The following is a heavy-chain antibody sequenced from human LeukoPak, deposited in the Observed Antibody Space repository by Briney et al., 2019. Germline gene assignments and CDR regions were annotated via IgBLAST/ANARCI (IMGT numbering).Heavy chain of an antibody. Sequence: GRSLRLSCAASGFTFDDYAMHWVRQAPGKGLEWVSGISWNSGSIGYADSVEGRFTISRDNAKNSLYLQMNSLRAEDTALYYCAKVRGWMTTVTYDYFDYWGQGTLVTVSS. J-gene: IGHJ4*02. V-gene: IGHV3-9*01. CDR1: GFTFDDYA. CDR3: AKVRGWMTTVTYDYFDY. D-gene: IGHD4-17*01. CDR2: ISWNSGSI.